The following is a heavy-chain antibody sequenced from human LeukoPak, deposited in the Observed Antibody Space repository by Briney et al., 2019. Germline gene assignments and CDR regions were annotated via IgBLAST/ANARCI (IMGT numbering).Heavy chain of an antibody. D-gene: IGHD5-18*01. CDR2: ISYDGSNK. CDR1: GFTFSSYG. J-gene: IGHJ6*03. V-gene: IGHV3-30*18. CDR3: AKDVAAMVSYMDV. Sequence: PGGSLRLSCAASGFTFSSYGMHWVRQAPGKGLEWVAVISYDGSNKYYADSVKGRFTISRDNSKNTLYLQMNSLRAEDTAVYYCAKDVAAMVSYMDVWGKGTTVTVSS.